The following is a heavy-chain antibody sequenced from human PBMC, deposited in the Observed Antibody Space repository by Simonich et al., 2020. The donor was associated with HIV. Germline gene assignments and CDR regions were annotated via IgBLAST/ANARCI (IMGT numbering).Heavy chain of an antibody. CDR1: GFTFSSYG. J-gene: IGHJ6*03. Sequence: QVQLVESGGGVVQPGRSLRLSCATSGFTFSSYGMHWVRQAPGKGLEWVAVFSYEGSNKYYADSVKGRFSISRDDSKNTRDLQMNSLRAEDTAVYYCATDGKIGEGYYYMDVWGKGTTVTVSS. V-gene: IGHV3-33*05. D-gene: IGHD3-10*01. CDR3: ATDGKIGEGYYYMDV. CDR2: FSYEGSNK.